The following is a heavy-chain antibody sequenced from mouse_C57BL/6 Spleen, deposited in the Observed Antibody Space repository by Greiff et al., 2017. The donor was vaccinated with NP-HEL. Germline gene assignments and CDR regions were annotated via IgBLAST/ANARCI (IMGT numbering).Heavy chain of an antibody. J-gene: IGHJ3*01. CDR1: GFNIKDDY. CDR2: IDPEIGDT. D-gene: IGHD3-2*02. Sequence: VQLQQSGAELVRPGASVKLSCTASGFNIKDDYMHWVKQRPEQGLEWIGWIDPEIGDTEYASKFQGKATITADTSSNTAYLQLSSLTSEDTAVYYCTTPGPWFAYWGQGTLVTVSA. CDR3: TTPGPWFAY. V-gene: IGHV14-4*01.